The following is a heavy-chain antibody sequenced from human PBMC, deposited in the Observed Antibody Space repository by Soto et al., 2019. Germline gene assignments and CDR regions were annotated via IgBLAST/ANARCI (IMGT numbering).Heavy chain of an antibody. Sequence: EVQLMESGGGLVQPGGSLRLSCAASGFPFGTYALNWVRQAPGKGLEWVSAISATGTTTYYADSVKGRFTISRDNSKRTLFLQMDSLSPEDTAVYYCATYSSPFDYWGQGTLVTVSS. CDR3: ATYSSPFDY. D-gene: IGHD6-13*01. J-gene: IGHJ4*02. V-gene: IGHV3-23*01. CDR1: GFPFGTYA. CDR2: ISATGTTT.